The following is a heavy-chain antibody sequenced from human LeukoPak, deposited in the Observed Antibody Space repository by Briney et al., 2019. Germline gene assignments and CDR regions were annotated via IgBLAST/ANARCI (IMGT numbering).Heavy chain of an antibody. D-gene: IGHD4-11*01. CDR3: ARESTVTTCDY. CDR2: ISSSGSTI. Sequence: PGGSLRLSCAASGFTFSSYEMNWVRQAPGKGLEWVSYISSSGSTIYYADSVRGRFTISRDNAKNSLYLQMNSLRAEDTAVYYCARESTVTTCDYWGQGTLVTVSS. V-gene: IGHV3-48*03. J-gene: IGHJ4*02. CDR1: GFTFSSYE.